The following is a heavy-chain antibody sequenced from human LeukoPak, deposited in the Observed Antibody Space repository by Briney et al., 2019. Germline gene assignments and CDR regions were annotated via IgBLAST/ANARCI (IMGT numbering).Heavy chain of an antibody. CDR1: GFTFSDYY. Sequence: GGSLRLSCAASGFTFSDYYMSWIRQAPGKGLEWVSYISSSGSTIYYADSVKGRFTISRDNAKNSLYLQMNSLRAEDTAVYYCARAAGYSSSPLPYGMDVWGQGTTVTVSS. CDR2: ISSSGSTI. CDR3: ARAAGYSSSPLPYGMDV. J-gene: IGHJ6*02. D-gene: IGHD6-13*01. V-gene: IGHV3-11*01.